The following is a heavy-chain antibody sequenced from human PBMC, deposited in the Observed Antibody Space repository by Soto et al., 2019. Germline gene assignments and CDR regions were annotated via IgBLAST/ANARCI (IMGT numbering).Heavy chain of an antibody. Sequence: PGGSLRLSCAASGFNFSNYAMSWVRQAPDKGLQWVSSTSSSGATTYYADSVKGRFTISRDNSKNTLFLQVNSLRPEDTAIYYCAKKKSSGGYYFDYWGQGILVTVSS. V-gene: IGHV3-23*01. CDR2: TSSSGATT. CDR3: AKKKSSGGYYFDY. CDR1: GFNFSNYA. D-gene: IGHD3-10*01. J-gene: IGHJ4*02.